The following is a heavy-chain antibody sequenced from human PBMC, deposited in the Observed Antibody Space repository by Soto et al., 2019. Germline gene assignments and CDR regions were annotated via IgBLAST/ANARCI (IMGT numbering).Heavy chain of an antibody. V-gene: IGHV1-18*01. J-gene: IGHJ5*02. CDR1: GYTFTSYG. D-gene: IGHD3-3*01. Sequence: QVQLVQSGAEVKKPGASVKVSCKASGYTFTSYGISWVRQAPGQGLEWMGWISAYNGNTNYAQKLQGRVTMTTETSTSTGYMELRSLRSDDTAVYYCARDLRRLRFLEWDPTSSNWFDPWGQGTLVTVSS. CDR2: ISAYNGNT. CDR3: ARDLRRLRFLEWDPTSSNWFDP.